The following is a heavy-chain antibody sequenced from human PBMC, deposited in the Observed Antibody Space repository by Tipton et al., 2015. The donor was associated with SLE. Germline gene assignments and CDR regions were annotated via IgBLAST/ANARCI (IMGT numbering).Heavy chain of an antibody. V-gene: IGHV3-33*01. J-gene: IGHJ4*02. CDR3: ARAVSVYFDY. Sequence: QVQLVQSGGGVVQPGRSLRLSCAASGFTFSSYGMHWVRQAPGKGLEWVAVIWYDGSNKYYADSVKGRFTISRDNAKNSLYLQMNSLRAEDTAVYYCARAVSVYFDYWGQGTLVTVSS. CDR1: GFTFSSYG. D-gene: IGHD1-14*01. CDR2: IWYDGSNK.